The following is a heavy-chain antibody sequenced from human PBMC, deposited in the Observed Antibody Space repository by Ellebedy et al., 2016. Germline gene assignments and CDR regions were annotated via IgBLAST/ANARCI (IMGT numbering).Heavy chain of an antibody. CDR1: GYTFTSYG. Sequence: ASVKVSCKASGYTFTSYGISWVRQAPGQGLEWMGWISAYNGNTNYAQKLQGRVTMTTDTSTSTADMELRSLRSDDTAVYYCARNRFITGTTRGMDVWGQGTTVTVSS. CDR2: ISAYNGNT. D-gene: IGHD1-7*01. CDR3: ARNRFITGTTRGMDV. V-gene: IGHV1-18*01. J-gene: IGHJ6*02.